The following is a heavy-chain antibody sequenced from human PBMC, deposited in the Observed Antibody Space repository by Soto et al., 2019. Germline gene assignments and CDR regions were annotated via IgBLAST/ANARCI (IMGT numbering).Heavy chain of an antibody. J-gene: IGHJ4*02. Sequence: QITLKESGPTLVKPTQTLTLTCTFSVFSLSTSGVGVGWIRQPPGKALEWLALIYWDDDKRYSPSLKSRHTITQAVSENQVVLTMANMDSVDTATYYCAHRPPWGESDYWGQGTLVTVSS. CDR3: AHRPPWGESDY. CDR2: IYWDDDK. CDR1: VFSLSTSGVG. V-gene: IGHV2-5*02. D-gene: IGHD3-16*01.